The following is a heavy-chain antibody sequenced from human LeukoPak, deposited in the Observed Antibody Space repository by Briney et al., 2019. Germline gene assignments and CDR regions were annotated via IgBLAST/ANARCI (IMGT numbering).Heavy chain of an antibody. CDR2: IWSDGNNK. CDR1: GFTFSTYG. V-gene: IGHV3-33*06. J-gene: IGHJ3*02. CDR3: VKERGPFDAFDI. Sequence: GRSLRLSCAATGFTFSTYGMHWVRQAPGEGLEWVAVIWSDGNNKFYADSVKGRFTFSRDNSRNTLSLQMNSLRAEDTAVYYCVKERGPFDAFDIWGQGTMVTVSS.